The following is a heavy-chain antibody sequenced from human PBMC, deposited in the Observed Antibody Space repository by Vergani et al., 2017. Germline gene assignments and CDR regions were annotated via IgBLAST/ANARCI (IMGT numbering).Heavy chain of an antibody. CDR1: GSTFSPYG. D-gene: IGHD1-26*01. V-gene: IGHV3-30*18. CDR2: ISYDGSNK. CDR3: AKAPGATYYFDY. J-gene: IGHJ4*02. Sequence: QVQLVESGGGVVQLGSSLRLSCEASGSTFSPYGLHWVRQAPGKGLEWVAVISYDGSNKYYADSVKGRFTISRDNSKNTLYLQMNSLRAEDTAVYYCAKAPGATYYFDYWGQGTLVTVSS.